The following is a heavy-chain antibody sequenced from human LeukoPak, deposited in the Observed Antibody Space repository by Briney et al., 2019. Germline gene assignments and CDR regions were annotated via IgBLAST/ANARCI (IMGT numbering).Heavy chain of an antibody. CDR3: ARNKLRFLEWSRFDP. D-gene: IGHD3-3*01. CDR1: GGTFSSYT. CDR2: IIPILGIA. J-gene: IGHJ5*02. Sequence: SVKVSCKASGGTFSSYTIGWVRQAPGQGLEWMGRIIPILGIANYAQKFQGRVTITADKSTSTAYMEPSSLRSEDTAVYYCARNKLRFLEWSRFDPWGQGTLVTVSS. V-gene: IGHV1-69*02.